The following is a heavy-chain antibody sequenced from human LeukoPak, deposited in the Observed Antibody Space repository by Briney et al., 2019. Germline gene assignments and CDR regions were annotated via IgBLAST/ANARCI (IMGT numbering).Heavy chain of an antibody. D-gene: IGHD5-12*01. J-gene: IGHJ4*02. Sequence: GASVKVSCKASGYTFTSYGISWVRQAPGQGLEWMGWISAYSGNTNYAQKLQGRVTMTTDTSTSTAYMELRSLRSDDTAVYYCARLGSGYDYAYFDYWGQGTLVTVSS. CDR1: GYTFTSYG. V-gene: IGHV1-18*01. CDR2: ISAYSGNT. CDR3: ARLGSGYDYAYFDY.